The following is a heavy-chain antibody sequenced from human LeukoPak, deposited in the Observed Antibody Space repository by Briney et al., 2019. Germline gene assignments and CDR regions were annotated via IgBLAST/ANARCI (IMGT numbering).Heavy chain of an antibody. CDR1: GGSISPYY. CDR3: ARAYYYGSGTFDI. J-gene: IGHJ3*02. Sequence: SETLSLTCTVSGGSISPYYWSWIRQPPGKGLEWIGYIYYTGGTYYNPSLKSRATISVDTSKNQFSLKLTSVTAADTAVYYCARAYYYGSGTFDIWGQGTMVTVSS. D-gene: IGHD3-10*01. CDR2: IYYTGGT. V-gene: IGHV4-59*01.